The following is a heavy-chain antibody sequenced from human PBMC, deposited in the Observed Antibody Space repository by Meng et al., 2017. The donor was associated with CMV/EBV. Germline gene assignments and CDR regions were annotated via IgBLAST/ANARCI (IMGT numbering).Heavy chain of an antibody. V-gene: IGHV3-23*01. CDR2: ISGSGGST. Sequence: GGSLRLSCAASGFTFSSYAMSWVRQAPGKGLEWVSAISGSGGSTYYADSVKGRFTISRDNSKNTMYLQMNSLRAEDTAVYYCANGRFLEGLSHYYYGMDVWGQGTTVTVSS. CDR3: ANGRFLEGLSHYYYGMDV. CDR1: GFTFSSYA. D-gene: IGHD3-3*01. J-gene: IGHJ6*02.